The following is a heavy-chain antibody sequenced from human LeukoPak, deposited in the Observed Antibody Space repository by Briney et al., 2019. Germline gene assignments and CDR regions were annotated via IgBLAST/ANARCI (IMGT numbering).Heavy chain of an antibody. CDR1: GYSFTSYW. J-gene: IGHJ4*02. CDR2: IDPSDSYT. V-gene: IGHV5-10-1*01. Sequence: GESLKISCKGSGYSFTSYWITWVRQMPGKGLEWMGSIDPSDSYTNCSPSFQGHVTISTDKSISTAYLQWSSLRASDTAMYYCARNRYYYDFSGYYVDYWGQGTLVTVSS. D-gene: IGHD3-22*01. CDR3: ARNRYYYDFSGYYVDY.